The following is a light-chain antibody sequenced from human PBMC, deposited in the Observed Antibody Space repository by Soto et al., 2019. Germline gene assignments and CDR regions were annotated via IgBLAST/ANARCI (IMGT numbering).Light chain of an antibody. CDR3: QQQSNWHPP. CDR2: DAS. Sequence: VLTQPPASLSYSPPLTAPLTPRASQGVSSYLAWYQKKPGQDPRILMYDASNRATGIPARFSGSGPGTDFNLTISRLETEDCAAYYCQQQSNWHPPFGRGTKVDIK. CDR1: QGVSSY. V-gene: IGKV3D-11*01. J-gene: IGKJ3*01.